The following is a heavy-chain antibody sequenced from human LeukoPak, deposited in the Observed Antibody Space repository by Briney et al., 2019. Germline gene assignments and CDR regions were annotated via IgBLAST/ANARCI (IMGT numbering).Heavy chain of an antibody. CDR3: ARRLGYYYDSSGYYSFDY. J-gene: IGHJ4*02. V-gene: IGHV1-18*01. Sequence: ASVKVSCKASGYTFTSYGISWVRQAPGQGLEWMGWIGAYNGNTNYAQKLQGRVTMTTDTSTSTAYMELRSLRSDDTAVYYCARRLGYYYDSSGYYSFDYWGQGTLVTVSS. D-gene: IGHD3-22*01. CDR1: GYTFTSYG. CDR2: IGAYNGNT.